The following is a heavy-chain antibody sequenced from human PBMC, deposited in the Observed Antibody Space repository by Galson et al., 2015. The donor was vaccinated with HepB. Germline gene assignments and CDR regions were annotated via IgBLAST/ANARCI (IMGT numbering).Heavy chain of an antibody. V-gene: IGHV3-23*01. CDR2: ISGSGGST. Sequence: SLRLSCAASGFTISSYAMSWVRQAPGKGLEWVSAISGSGGSTYYADSVKGRFTISRDNSKSTLYLQMNSLRAEDTAVYYCARDPRWDYGGNSFDYWGQGTLVTVSS. CDR1: GFTISSYA. CDR3: ARDPRWDYGGNSFDY. J-gene: IGHJ4*02. D-gene: IGHD4-23*01.